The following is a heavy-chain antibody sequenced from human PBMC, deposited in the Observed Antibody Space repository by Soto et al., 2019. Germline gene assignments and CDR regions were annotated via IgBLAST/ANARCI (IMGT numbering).Heavy chain of an antibody. V-gene: IGHV3-23*01. CDR1: GFTFSDYA. J-gene: IGHJ6*02. Sequence: GGSLRLSCVASGFTFSDYAMAWVRQSPGKGLEWVSSISGSGGSTYYADSVKGRFTISRDNSKNTVFLQMNSLRAEDTAVYYCAKDHGMGVWGQGATVTVSS. CDR2: ISGSGGST. CDR3: AKDHGMGV.